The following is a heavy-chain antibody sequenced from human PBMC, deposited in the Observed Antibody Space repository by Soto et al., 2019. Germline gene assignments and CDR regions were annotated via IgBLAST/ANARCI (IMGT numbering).Heavy chain of an antibody. V-gene: IGHV1-69*01. CDR2: IIPMSGTP. J-gene: IGHJ4*02. CDR3: ARGRDQPPVGLCFDS. CDR1: GDAFTNYI. Sequence: QVQLVQSGAEVKKPGSSVKVSCKASGDAFTNYIFDWVRQAPGQGLEWMGGIIPMSGTPKYAQTFQDRVTISADVSTGTAYLELTSLRVDDTAVYYCARGRDQPPVGLCFDSWGEGTRVTVSS. D-gene: IGHD1-26*01.